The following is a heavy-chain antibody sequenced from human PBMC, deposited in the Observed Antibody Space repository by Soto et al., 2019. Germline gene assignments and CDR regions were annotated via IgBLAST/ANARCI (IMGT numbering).Heavy chain of an antibody. CDR2: VKRNIDGGTS. Sequence: GGSLRLSCVASGFTVDNAWMSWVRQIPGKGLEWVGRVKRNIDGGTSDSAAPVKGRFAVSIDDSKNTLYLQMNSLKTEDTAVYHCCSEAWYSHGYAEYFRGFDAWGQGTTVTVSS. J-gene: IGHJ6*02. CDR3: CSEAWYSHGYAEYFRGFDA. CDR1: GFTVDNAW. D-gene: IGHD5-18*01. V-gene: IGHV3-15*05.